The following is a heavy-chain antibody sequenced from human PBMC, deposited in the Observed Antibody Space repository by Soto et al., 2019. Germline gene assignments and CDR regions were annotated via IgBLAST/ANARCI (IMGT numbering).Heavy chain of an antibody. D-gene: IGHD3-10*01. J-gene: IGHJ6*03. Sequence: SETLSLTCTVSGGSISSSSYYWGWIRQPPGKGLEWIGSIYYSGSTYYNPSLKSRVTISVDTSKNQFSLKLSSVTAAGTAVYYCARHSLDYFGSASYPYFYMNVWGKGTTV. V-gene: IGHV4-39*01. CDR3: ARHSLDYFGSASYPYFYMNV. CDR1: GGSISSSSYY. CDR2: IYYSGST.